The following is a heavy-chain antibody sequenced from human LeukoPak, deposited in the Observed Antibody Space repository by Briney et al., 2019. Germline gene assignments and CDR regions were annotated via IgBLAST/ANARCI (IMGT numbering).Heavy chain of an antibody. Sequence: SQTLSLTCTASGGSISSGSYYWSWIRQPAGKGLEWIGRIYTSGSTNYNPSLKSRVTISVDTSKNQFSLKLSSVTAADTAVYYCARVADFLGEGWFDPWGQGTLVTVSS. CDR2: IYTSGST. D-gene: IGHD3/OR15-3a*01. CDR3: ARVADFLGEGWFDP. CDR1: GGSISSGSYY. J-gene: IGHJ5*02. V-gene: IGHV4-61*02.